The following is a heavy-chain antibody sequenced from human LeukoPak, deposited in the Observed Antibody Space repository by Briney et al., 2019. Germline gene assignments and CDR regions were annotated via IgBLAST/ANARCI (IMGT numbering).Heavy chain of an antibody. Sequence: GGSLRLSCAASGFTLSTDSMNWVRQAPGKGLEWISYISYDSAIKYYADSVRGRFTISRDNAKNSLSLQMNSLRADDTSLYYCVKDWESKSSGWLTRNWFDPWGQGTLVTVSS. CDR3: VKDWESKSSGWLTRNWFDP. D-gene: IGHD6-19*01. CDR2: ISYDSAIK. CDR1: GFTLSTDS. V-gene: IGHV3-48*01. J-gene: IGHJ5*02.